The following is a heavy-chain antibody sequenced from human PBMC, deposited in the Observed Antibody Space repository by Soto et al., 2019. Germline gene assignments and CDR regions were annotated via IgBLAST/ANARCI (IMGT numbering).Heavy chain of an antibody. CDR3: ASSVYSSGWRLDY. J-gene: IGHJ4*02. V-gene: IGHV1-2*04. Sequence: ASVKVSCKASGYTFTGYYMHWVRQAPGQGLEGMGWINPNSGGTNYAQKFQGWVTMTRDTSISTAYMELSRLRSDDTAVYYCASSVYSSGWRLDYWGQGTLVTVSS. CDR1: GYTFTGYY. CDR2: INPNSGGT. D-gene: IGHD6-19*01.